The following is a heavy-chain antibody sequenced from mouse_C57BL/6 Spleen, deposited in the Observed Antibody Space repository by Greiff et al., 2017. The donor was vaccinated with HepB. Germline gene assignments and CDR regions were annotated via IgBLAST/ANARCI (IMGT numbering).Heavy chain of an antibody. J-gene: IGHJ1*03. CDR1: GYAFSSSW. CDR3: ARSYYDYSYWSFDV. Sequence: VQLQQSGPELVKPGASVKISCKASGYAFSSSWMNWVKQRPGKGLEWIGRIYPGDGDTNYNGKFKGKATLTADKSSSTAYMQLSSLTSEDSAVYFCARSYYDYSYWSFDVWGTGTTVTVSS. V-gene: IGHV1-82*01. D-gene: IGHD2-4*01. CDR2: IYPGDGDT.